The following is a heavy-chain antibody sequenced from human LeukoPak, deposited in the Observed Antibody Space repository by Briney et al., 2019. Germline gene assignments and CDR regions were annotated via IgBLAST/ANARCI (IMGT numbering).Heavy chain of an antibody. J-gene: IGHJ3*02. CDR1: GFTFTNYW. CDR2: INQDGSEK. CDR3: ARDRVHYDILTGYYSNDGFDI. V-gene: IGHV3-7*03. Sequence: GGSLRLSCAASGFTFTNYWMSLLRQAPGTGLEWVANINQDGSEKFYVDSVTGRFTISRDNTKNSRYLQMNSLRAEDTAVYYCARDRVHYDILTGYYSNDGFDIWGQGTMVTVSS. D-gene: IGHD3-9*01.